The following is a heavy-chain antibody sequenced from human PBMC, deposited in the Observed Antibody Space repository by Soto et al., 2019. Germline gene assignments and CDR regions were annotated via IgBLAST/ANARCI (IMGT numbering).Heavy chain of an antibody. Sequence: GGSLRLSCAASGFTFSSYGMHWVRQAPGKGLEWVAVISYDGSNKYYADSVKGRSTISRDNSKNTLYLQMNSLRAEDTAVYYCAKDRLLWFGELADYWGQGTLVTVSS. J-gene: IGHJ4*02. CDR3: AKDRLLWFGELADY. V-gene: IGHV3-30*18. CDR1: GFTFSSYG. D-gene: IGHD3-10*01. CDR2: ISYDGSNK.